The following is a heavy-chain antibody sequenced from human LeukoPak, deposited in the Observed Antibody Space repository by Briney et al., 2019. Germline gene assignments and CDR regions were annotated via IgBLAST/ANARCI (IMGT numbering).Heavy chain of an antibody. D-gene: IGHD5-18*01. CDR1: GFTFSSYE. CDR2: ISNSGNTI. Sequence: GGSLRLSCAASGFTFSSYEMNWVRQAPGKGLEWVSYISNSGNTIYYADSVKGRFTISRDNAKNSLYLQMNSLRVEDTAVYYCARAIGYTYGYAYWGQGTLVTVSS. V-gene: IGHV3-48*03. J-gene: IGHJ4*02. CDR3: ARAIGYTYGYAY.